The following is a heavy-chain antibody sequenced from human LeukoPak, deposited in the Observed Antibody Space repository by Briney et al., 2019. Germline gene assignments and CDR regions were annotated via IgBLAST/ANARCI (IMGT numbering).Heavy chain of an antibody. V-gene: IGHV4-61*02. D-gene: IGHD4-23*01. CDR1: GGSINTAGYS. CDR3: ASGIQTQGNNF. Sequence: SETLSLTCTVFGGSINTAGYSWTWIRQPAGKGLEWIGRIYFSGNTDQNPSLKSRITVSMDTSKNQFSLKLTSLTAADSAVYYCASGIQTQGNNFWGQGTLVTVSS. J-gene: IGHJ4*02. CDR2: IYFSGNT.